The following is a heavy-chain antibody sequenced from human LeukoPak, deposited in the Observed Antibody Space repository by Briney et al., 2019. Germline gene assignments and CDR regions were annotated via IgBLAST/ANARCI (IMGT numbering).Heavy chain of an antibody. J-gene: IGHJ4*02. V-gene: IGHV3-23*01. D-gene: IGHD4-17*01. CDR1: GFTFSSYA. CDR2: ISGSGGST. Sequence: GGSLRLSCAASGFTFSSYAMSWVRQAPGKGLEWVSAISGSGGSTYYADSVKGRFTISRDNSKNTLYLQMNSLRAEDTAVYYCAKGNDYGDYFPGYHFDYWGQGTLVTVSS. CDR3: AKGNDYGDYFPGYHFDY.